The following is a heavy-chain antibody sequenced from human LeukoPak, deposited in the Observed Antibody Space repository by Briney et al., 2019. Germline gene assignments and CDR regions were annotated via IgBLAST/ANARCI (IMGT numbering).Heavy chain of an antibody. V-gene: IGHV3-48*01. D-gene: IGHD2-2*01. J-gene: IGHJ6*02. CDR1: GFTFSSYS. Sequence: GGSLRLSCAASGFTFSSYSMNWVRQAPGKGLEWVSYISSSSSTIYYADSVKGRFTISRDNAKNSLYLQMNSLRAEDTAVYYCARLYCSSTSCHYYYYYGMDVWGQGTTVTVSS. CDR3: ARLYCSSTSCHYYYYYGMDV. CDR2: ISSSSSTI.